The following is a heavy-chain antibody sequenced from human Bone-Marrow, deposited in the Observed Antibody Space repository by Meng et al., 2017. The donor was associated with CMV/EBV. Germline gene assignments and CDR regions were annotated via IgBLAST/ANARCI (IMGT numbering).Heavy chain of an antibody. Sequence: GESLKISCVASGFTFSSYWMHWVRQAPGKGLVWVSRIYSDGTGINYADSVKGRFTISRDNSKNTLYLQMNSLRAEDTAVYYCAKDREYCGTTSCYTVAFDFWGQGTLVSVSS. CDR1: GFTFSSYW. J-gene: IGHJ4*02. CDR2: IYSDGTGI. V-gene: IGHV3-74*01. CDR3: AKDREYCGTTSCYTVAFDF. D-gene: IGHD2-2*02.